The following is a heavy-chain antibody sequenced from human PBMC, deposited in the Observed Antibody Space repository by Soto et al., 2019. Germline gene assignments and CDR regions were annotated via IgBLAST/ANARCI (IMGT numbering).Heavy chain of an antibody. CDR3: ARERQYEPLLY. J-gene: IGHJ4*02. D-gene: IGHD2-8*01. Sequence: QVQLVQSGAEVKKPRASIKVSCQASGYTFTNYGITWLRQAPGQGLEWMGWVSAYNRNTVYAQKFEDRVTMTIDTSTRTAYMELKNLKSDDTAIYFCARERQYEPLLYWGQGTTITVSS. V-gene: IGHV1-18*04. CDR2: VSAYNRNT. CDR1: GYTFTNYG.